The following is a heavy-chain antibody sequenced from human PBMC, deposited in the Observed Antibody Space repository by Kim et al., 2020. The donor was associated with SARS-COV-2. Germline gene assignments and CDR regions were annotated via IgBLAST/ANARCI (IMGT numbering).Heavy chain of an antibody. CDR3: ARALRGGYCSGGSCYRHFQH. D-gene: IGHD2-15*01. CDR2: IIPIFGTA. CDR1: GGTFSSYA. J-gene: IGHJ1*01. V-gene: IGHV1-69*13. Sequence: SVKVSCKASGGTFSSYAISWVRQAPGQGLEWMGGIIPIFGTANYAQKFQGRVTITADESTSTAYMELSSLRSEDTAVYYCARALRGGYCSGGSCYRHFQHWGQGTLVTFSS.